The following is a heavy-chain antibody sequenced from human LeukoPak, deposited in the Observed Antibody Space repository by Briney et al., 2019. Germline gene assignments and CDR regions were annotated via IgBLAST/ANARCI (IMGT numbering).Heavy chain of an antibody. V-gene: IGHV3-7*01. CDR1: GFTFSSYW. J-gene: IGHJ4*02. CDR3: ARDRPHTAFFDS. D-gene: IGHD2-21*01. CDR2: IKQDGSEK. Sequence: GGSLRVSCAAAGFTFSSYWMSWVRQAPGKGLEWVANIKQDGSEKYYVDSVKGRFTISRDNAKNSLYLQMNSLRVEDTAVYFCARDRPHTAFFDSWGQGTLVTISS.